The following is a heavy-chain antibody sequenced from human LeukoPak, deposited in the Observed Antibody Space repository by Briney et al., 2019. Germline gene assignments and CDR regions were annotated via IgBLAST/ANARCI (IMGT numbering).Heavy chain of an antibody. J-gene: IGHJ4*02. CDR3: ASGYGSPLFDF. CDR2: IYTSGST. Sequence: SQTLSLTCTVSGGSISIGSFYWSWIRQPAGKGLEWIGRIYTSGSTNYNPSLKSRVTISVDTSKNQFSLKLSSVTAADTAVYYCASGYGSPLFDFWGQGTLVTVSS. CDR1: GGSISIGSFY. D-gene: IGHD5-12*01. V-gene: IGHV4-61*02.